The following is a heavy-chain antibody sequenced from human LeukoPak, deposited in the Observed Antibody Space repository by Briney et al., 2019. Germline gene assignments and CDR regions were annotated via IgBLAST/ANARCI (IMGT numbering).Heavy chain of an antibody. CDR1: GYTFTSYD. Sequence: GASVTVSCKASGYTFTSYDINWVRQAPGQGLEWVGWMNPNSGNTGYAQKFPGRVTMTRNTSISTAYMELGSLRSQDTAVYYCARGLGLAVAVLTRDFDYWGQGTLVTVSS. V-gene: IGHV1-8*01. D-gene: IGHD6-19*01. CDR2: MNPNSGNT. CDR3: ARGLGLAVAVLTRDFDY. J-gene: IGHJ4*02.